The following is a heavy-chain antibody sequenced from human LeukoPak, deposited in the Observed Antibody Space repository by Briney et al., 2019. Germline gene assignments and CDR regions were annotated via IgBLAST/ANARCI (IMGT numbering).Heavy chain of an antibody. J-gene: IGHJ4*02. CDR2: ISSSSSYI. Sequence: AGGSLRLSCAASGFTFSSYSMNWVRQAPGKGLEWVSSISSSSSYIYYADSVKGRFTISRDNAKNSLYLQMNSLRAEDTAVYYCAKVGTEGSGSPKGFDYWGQGTLVTVSS. CDR3: AKVGTEGSGSPKGFDY. V-gene: IGHV3-21*01. D-gene: IGHD3-10*01. CDR1: GFTFSSYS.